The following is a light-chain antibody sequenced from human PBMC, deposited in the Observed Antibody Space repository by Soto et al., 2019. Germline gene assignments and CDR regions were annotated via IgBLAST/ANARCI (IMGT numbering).Light chain of an antibody. V-gene: IGKV1-5*01. Sequence: DIQMTQSPPSLSASVGDRVTITCQASQDISNYLNWYQQKPGKAPKLLIYDASSLGSGVPLRFSGSGSGTEFTLTISSLQPDDFATYYCQQYKSYSLTFGGGTKVDIK. CDR1: QDISNY. CDR3: QQYKSYSLT. CDR2: DAS. J-gene: IGKJ4*01.